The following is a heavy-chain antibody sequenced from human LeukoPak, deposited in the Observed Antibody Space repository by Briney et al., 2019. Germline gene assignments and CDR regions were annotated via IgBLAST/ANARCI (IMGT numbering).Heavy chain of an antibody. CDR2: ISYSGRT. D-gene: IGHD3-3*01. Sequence: SETLSLTCSVFGGSVSSVGYSWSWIRQPPGKGLEWIGYISYSGRTYYNPSLKSRLTISVDTSKNQFSLRLSSVTAADTALYYCARAADDEDYHYYYMDVWGKGTTVTVSS. V-gene: IGHV4-30-4*07. CDR1: GGSVSSVGYS. CDR3: ARAADDEDYHYYYMDV. J-gene: IGHJ6*03.